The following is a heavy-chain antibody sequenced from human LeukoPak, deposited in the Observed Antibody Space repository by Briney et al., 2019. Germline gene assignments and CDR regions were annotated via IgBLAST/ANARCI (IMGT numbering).Heavy chain of an antibody. V-gene: IGHV3-21*01. J-gene: IGHJ4*02. D-gene: IGHD3-22*01. CDR1: GYTFSSFS. CDR3: ARLRRNSDSSGYYYYYDY. Sequence: GGSLRLSCAASGYTFSSFSINWVRQAPGKGLAWVSSISVRSNYIYYADSVRGRFSISRDDAMNSLYLQMDSLRGDDTAVYYCARLRRNSDSSGYYYYYDYWGQGTLVTVSP. CDR2: ISVRSNYI.